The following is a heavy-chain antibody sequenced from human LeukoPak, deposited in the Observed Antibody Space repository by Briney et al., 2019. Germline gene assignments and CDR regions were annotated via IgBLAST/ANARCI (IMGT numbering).Heavy chain of an antibody. CDR3: ARADYGDYRYYFDY. CDR1: GFTFSSYS. J-gene: IGHJ4*02. CDR2: ISSSSSYI. D-gene: IGHD4-17*01. Sequence: GGSLRLSCAASGFTFSSYSMTWVRQAPGKGLEWVSSISSSSSYIYYADSVKGRFTISRDNAKNSLYLQMNSLRAEDTAVYYCARADYGDYRYYFDYWGQGTLVTVSS. V-gene: IGHV3-21*01.